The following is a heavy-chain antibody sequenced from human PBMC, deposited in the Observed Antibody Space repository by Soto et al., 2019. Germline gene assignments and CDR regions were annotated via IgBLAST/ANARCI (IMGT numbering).Heavy chain of an antibody. V-gene: IGHV3-23*01. CDR3: ARGLSDTCSDFDY. CDR1: GFTFSFCA. D-gene: IGHD1-26*01. J-gene: IGHJ4*02. Sequence: EVQLLESGGGLVQPGGSLRLSCAASGFTFSFCAMSWVRQAPGKGLEWVSSIRGNNGDTYYADSVKGRFTISRDNSKNLLYLLMNSLRVEATAVYYCARGLSDTCSDFDYWGQGALVTGSS. CDR2: IRGNNGDT.